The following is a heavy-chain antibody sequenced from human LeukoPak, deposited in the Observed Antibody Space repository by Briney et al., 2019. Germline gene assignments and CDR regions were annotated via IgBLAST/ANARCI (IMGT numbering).Heavy chain of an antibody. Sequence: PGGSLRLSCAASGFTFSSYAMHWVRQAPGQGLGYVSGVSSNGGSIYYAKSVKGRFTISRDNSKKTLYLQMGSLRGEDMAVYYCAKSDGLHPSYGMDVWGQGTTVTVSS. V-gene: IGHV3-64*01. J-gene: IGHJ6*02. CDR2: VSSNGGSI. CDR1: GFTFSSYA. D-gene: IGHD5-24*01. CDR3: AKSDGLHPSYGMDV.